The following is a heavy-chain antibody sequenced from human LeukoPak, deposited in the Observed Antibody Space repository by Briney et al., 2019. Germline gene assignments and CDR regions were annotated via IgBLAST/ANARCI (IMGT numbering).Heavy chain of an antibody. Sequence: GGSLTLSCAVSGITLSNYGMSWVRQAPGKGLEWVAGISGSGGSTNYADSVKGRFTISRDDSKNTLYLQMNSLRVEDTAIYYCAKDAVRGDGYWDFDYWGQGALVTVSS. V-gene: IGHV3-23*01. CDR2: ISGSGGST. D-gene: IGHD5-24*01. CDR1: GITLSNYG. J-gene: IGHJ4*02. CDR3: AKDAVRGDGYWDFDY.